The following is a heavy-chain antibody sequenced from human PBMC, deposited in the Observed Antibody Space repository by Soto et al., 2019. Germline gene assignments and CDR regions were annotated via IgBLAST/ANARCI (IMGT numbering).Heavy chain of an antibody. D-gene: IGHD4-17*01. Sequence: VKLCSETSGGSFRSYALCWLQQATGQGLEWMGGIVPLFRTTNYAQKFQGRVTITADTSTYTVYMELSGLRSDDTAVYYCARVEVGDYVDGMDVWGQGTTGTVSS. V-gene: IGHV1-69*13. J-gene: IGHJ6*02. CDR2: IVPLFRTT. CDR1: GGSFRSYA. CDR3: ARVEVGDYVDGMDV.